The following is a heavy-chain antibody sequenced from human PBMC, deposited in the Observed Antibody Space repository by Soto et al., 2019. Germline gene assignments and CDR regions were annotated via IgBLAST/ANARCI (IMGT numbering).Heavy chain of an antibody. D-gene: IGHD4-17*01. Sequence: GGSLRLSCAASGFTFSSYSMNWVRQAPGKGLEWVSSISSRSSSIYYADSVKGRFTISRDNNKNSLYLQMNSLRAEDTAVYYCASDLYGDYAKDSWGQGTLVPVSS. CDR2: ISSRSSSI. J-gene: IGHJ4*02. V-gene: IGHV3-21*01. CDR1: GFTFSSYS. CDR3: ASDLYGDYAKDS.